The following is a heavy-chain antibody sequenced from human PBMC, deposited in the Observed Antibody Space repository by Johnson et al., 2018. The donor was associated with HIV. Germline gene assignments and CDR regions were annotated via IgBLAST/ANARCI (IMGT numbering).Heavy chain of an antibody. CDR1: GFTFSSYG. Sequence: QVQLVESGGGVVQPGGSLRLSCAASGFTFSSYGMHWVRQAPGKGLEWVAFIRYDGSTKYYADSVKGRFTISRDNSKNTLYLQMNSLRAEDTAVYYCAKSTWELRHLDAFDIWGQGTMVTVSS. CDR2: IRYDGSTK. J-gene: IGHJ3*02. V-gene: IGHV3-30*02. D-gene: IGHD1-26*01. CDR3: AKSTWELRHLDAFDI.